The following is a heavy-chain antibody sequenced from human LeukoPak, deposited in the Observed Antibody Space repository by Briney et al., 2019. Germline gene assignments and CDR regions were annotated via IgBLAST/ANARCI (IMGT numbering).Heavy chain of an antibody. CDR1: GGTFSSYA. Sequence: GASVKVSCKASGGTFSSYAISWVRQAPGQGLEWMGGIIPIFGTANYAQKFQGRVTITADESTSTAYMELSSLRSEDTAVYYCARGSGSSWYFGGFDYWGQGTLVTVSS. CDR3: ARGSGSSWYFGGFDY. CDR2: IIPIFGTA. J-gene: IGHJ4*02. D-gene: IGHD6-13*01. V-gene: IGHV1-69*01.